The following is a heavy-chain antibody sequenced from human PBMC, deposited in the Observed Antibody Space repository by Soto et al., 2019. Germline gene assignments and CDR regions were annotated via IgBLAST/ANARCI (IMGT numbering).Heavy chain of an antibody. CDR2: IDTSGAKI. CDR1: GFTLSRYW. Sequence: PGGSLRLSCAASGFTLSRYWVHWVRQAPGKGLEWISDIDTSGAKIYYADSVKGRFTITRDNSKNTLYLEMNSLRAEDTAVYYCAKALRFLESNGPPDAFDIWGQGTMVTVSS. CDR3: AKALRFLESNGPPDAFDI. J-gene: IGHJ3*02. D-gene: IGHD3-3*01. V-gene: IGHV3-23*01.